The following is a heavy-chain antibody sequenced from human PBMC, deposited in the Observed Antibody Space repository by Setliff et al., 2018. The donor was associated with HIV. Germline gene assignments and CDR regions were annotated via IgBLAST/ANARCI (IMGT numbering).Heavy chain of an antibody. CDR1: GYTFTYCS. V-gene: IGHV1-8*03. CDR3: ARGRGRYYDSRSYLDY. D-gene: IGHD3-22*01. Sequence: ASVKVSCKASGYTFTYCSLHWLQQAPGQGLERMRWITLYNGNTNYAEKFQGRVTISRNTSISTAYMELSGLRSEDTAVYYCARGRGRYYDSRSYLDYWGQGTLVTVSS. CDR2: ITLYNGNT. J-gene: IGHJ4*02.